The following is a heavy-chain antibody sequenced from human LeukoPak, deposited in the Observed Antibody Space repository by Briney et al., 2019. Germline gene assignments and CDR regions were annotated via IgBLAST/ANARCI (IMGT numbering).Heavy chain of an antibody. V-gene: IGHV1-18*01. CDR3: ARAVKSLDYYYMDV. D-gene: IGHD4-23*01. CDR2: LSTHNAGT. CDR1: GYTFTNSI. J-gene: IGHJ6*03. Sequence: ASVKVSCKASGYTFTNSIFNWVRQAPGQGLEWMGWLSTHNAGTNHAQKLQGRVTMTTDTSTSTAYMELRSLRSDDTAVYYCARAVKSLDYYYMDVWGRGTTVTVSS.